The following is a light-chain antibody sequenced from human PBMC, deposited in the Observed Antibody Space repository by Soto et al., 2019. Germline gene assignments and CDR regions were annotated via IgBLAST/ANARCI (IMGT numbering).Light chain of an antibody. CDR3: SSYTSSSLV. CDR1: SSDVGGYNY. Sequence: QAVVTQPASVSGSPGQSITISCTGTSSDVGGYNYVSWYQQHPGKATKLMIYDVSNRPSGVSNRFSGSKSGNTASLTISGLQAEDEADYYCSSYTSSSLVFGRGTKLTVL. CDR2: DVS. V-gene: IGLV2-14*01. J-gene: IGLJ2*01.